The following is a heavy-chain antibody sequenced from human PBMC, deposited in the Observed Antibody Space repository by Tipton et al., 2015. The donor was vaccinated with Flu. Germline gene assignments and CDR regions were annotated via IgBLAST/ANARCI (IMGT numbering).Heavy chain of an antibody. V-gene: IGHV4-38-2*01. D-gene: IGHD5-18*01. J-gene: IGHJ5*02. CDR2: IYHSGST. CDR3: ARGRRGYSYGSLFDP. Sequence: TLSLTCAVSGYSISSGYYWGWIRQPPGKGLEWIGSIYHSGSTYYNPSLKSRVTISVDTSKNQFSLKLSSVTAADTAVYYCARGRRGYSYGSLFDPWGQGTLVTVSS. CDR1: GYSISSGYY.